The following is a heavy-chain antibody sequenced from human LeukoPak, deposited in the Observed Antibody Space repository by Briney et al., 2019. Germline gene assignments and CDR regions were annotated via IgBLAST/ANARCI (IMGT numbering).Heavy chain of an antibody. CDR2: ISAYNGNT. V-gene: IGHV1-18*01. D-gene: IGHD3-10*01. J-gene: IGHJ5*02. CDR3: ARVSGMVLLWFGNISPTGWFDP. Sequence: GASVKVSCKASGYTFTSYGISWVRQAPGQGLEWMGWISAYNGNTNYAQKLQGRVTMTTDTSTSTAYMELRSLRSDDTAVYYCARVSGMVLLWFGNISPTGWFDPWGQGTLVTVSS. CDR1: GYTFTSYG.